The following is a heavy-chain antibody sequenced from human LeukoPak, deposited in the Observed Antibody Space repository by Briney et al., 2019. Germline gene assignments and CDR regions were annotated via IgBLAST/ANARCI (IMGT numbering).Heavy chain of an antibody. V-gene: IGHV1-18*01. CDR3: ARYRDYDYIYNWFDP. Sequence: GASVKVSCKASGYTFTSYGISWVRQAPGQGLEWMGWISAYNGNTNYAQKLQGRVTMTTDTSTSTAYMELRSLRSDDTAVYYCARYRDYDYIYNWFDPWGQGTLVTVSS. J-gene: IGHJ5*02. CDR1: GYTFTSYG. D-gene: IGHD5-12*01. CDR2: ISAYNGNT.